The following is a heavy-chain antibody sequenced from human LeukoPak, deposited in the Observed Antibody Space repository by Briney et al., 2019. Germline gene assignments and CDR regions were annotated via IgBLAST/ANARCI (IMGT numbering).Heavy chain of an antibody. Sequence: SETVSLTCTVSGGSISSSNYYWSWIRQPAGKGLEWIGRIYSSGSTNYNPSLKSRVTISVDTSKNQFSLKLSSVTAADTAVYYCARLVMGGFLEWSPGWFDPWGQGTLVTVSS. CDR3: ARLVMGGFLEWSPGWFDP. D-gene: IGHD3-3*01. CDR1: GGSISSSNYY. CDR2: IYSSGST. J-gene: IGHJ5*02. V-gene: IGHV4-61*02.